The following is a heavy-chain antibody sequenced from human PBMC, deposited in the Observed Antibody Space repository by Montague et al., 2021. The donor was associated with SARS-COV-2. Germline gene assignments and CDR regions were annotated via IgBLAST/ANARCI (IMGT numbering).Heavy chain of an antibody. V-gene: IGHV6-1*01. J-gene: IGHJ4*02. CDR2: TYYRSKRKY. CDR3: ARDPRYSLSWSFDY. Sequence: CAISGDSVTGKRDAGKWRKHSPSSCIQGLGRTYYRSKRKYDYAVSVKSRMTISPDTSKNQFSLQLSSVTPEDRAVYYCARDPRYSLSWSFDYWGQGTLVTVSS. CDR1: GDSVTGKRDA. D-gene: IGHD6-13*01.